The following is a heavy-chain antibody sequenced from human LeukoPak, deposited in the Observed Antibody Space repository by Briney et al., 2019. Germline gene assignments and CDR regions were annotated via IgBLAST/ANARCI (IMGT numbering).Heavy chain of an antibody. CDR1: GFTFSSYW. D-gene: IGHD4-17*01. CDR3: ARGVGNDYGDYYGMDV. J-gene: IGHJ6*02. CDR2: INSDGSST. Sequence: PGGSLRLSCAASGFTFSSYWMHWVRQAPGKGLVWVSRINSDGSSTSYADSVKGRFTISRDNAKNTLYRQMNSLRAEDTAVYYCARGVGNDYGDYYGMDVWGQGTTVTVSS. V-gene: IGHV3-74*01.